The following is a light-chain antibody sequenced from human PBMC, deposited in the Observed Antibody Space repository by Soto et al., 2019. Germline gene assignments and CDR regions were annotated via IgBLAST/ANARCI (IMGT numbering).Light chain of an antibody. CDR1: QDISNY. CDR2: DAS. V-gene: IGKV1-33*01. CDR3: QQYDNLSLT. J-gene: IGKJ4*01. Sequence: DIQMTQSPSSLSASVGDRVTITCQASQDISNYLNWYQQKPGKAPKLLIYDASNLGTGVPSRFSGSGSWTDFTFTISSLQPEDIATYYCQQYDNLSLTFGGGTKVEIK.